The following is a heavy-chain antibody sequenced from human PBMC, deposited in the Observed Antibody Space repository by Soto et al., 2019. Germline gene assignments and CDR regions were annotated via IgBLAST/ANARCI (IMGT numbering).Heavy chain of an antibody. CDR1: GFTFSSYW. J-gene: IGHJ6*02. D-gene: IGHD2-15*01. Sequence: GGSLRLSCAASGFTFSSYWMHWVRQAPGKGLVWVSRINSDGSSTSYADSVKGRFTISRDNAKNTLYLQMNSLRAEDTAVYYCARWGGYCSGGSCYNAYYYYYGMDVWGQGTTVTVSS. CDR2: INSDGSST. CDR3: ARWGGYCSGGSCYNAYYYYYGMDV. V-gene: IGHV3-74*01.